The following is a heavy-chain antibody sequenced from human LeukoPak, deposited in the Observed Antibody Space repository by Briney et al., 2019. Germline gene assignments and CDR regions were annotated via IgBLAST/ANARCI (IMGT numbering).Heavy chain of an antibody. D-gene: IGHD4-23*01. CDR2: IYYSGSI. CDR3: ARGGGATVVTPEYFDL. J-gene: IGHJ2*01. V-gene: IGHV4-30-4*01. Sequence: SETLSLTCTVSGGSISSGDYYWNWIRQPPGKGLEWIGYIYYSGSIYYNPSLKSRVTISVDTSKNQFSLKLSSVTAADTAVYYCARGGGATVVTPEYFDLWGRGTLVTVSS. CDR1: GGSISSGDYY.